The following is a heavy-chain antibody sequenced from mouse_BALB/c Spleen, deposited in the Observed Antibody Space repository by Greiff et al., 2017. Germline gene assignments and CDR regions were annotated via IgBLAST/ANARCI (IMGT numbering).Heavy chain of an antibody. CDR3: ARTGYYDYDVDY. D-gene: IGHD2-4*01. J-gene: IGHJ2*01. CDR2: IDPANGNT. CDR1: GFNIKDTY. V-gene: IGHV14-3*02. Sequence: EVQLQQSGAELVKPGASVKLSCTASGFNIKDTYMHWVKQRPEQGLEWIGRIDPANGNTKYDPKFQGKATITADTSSNTAYLQLSSLTSEDTAVYYCARTGYYDYDVDYWGQGTTLTVSS.